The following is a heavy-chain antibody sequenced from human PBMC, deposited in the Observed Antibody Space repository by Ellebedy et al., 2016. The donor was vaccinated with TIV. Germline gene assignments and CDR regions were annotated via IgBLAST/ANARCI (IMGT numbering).Heavy chain of an antibody. CDR1: GFSVSTIY. CDR2: IDSGGFT. CDR3: ARSEPADV. V-gene: IGHV3-53*04. J-gene: IGHJ6*04. D-gene: IGHD1-14*01. Sequence: PGGSLRLSCAASGFSVSTIYMSLLRQAPGKGLEWLSVIDSGGFTNYADSVKGRFTISRHNSMNTLYLQMNSLRPEDTAVYYCARSEPADVWGKGATVTVSS.